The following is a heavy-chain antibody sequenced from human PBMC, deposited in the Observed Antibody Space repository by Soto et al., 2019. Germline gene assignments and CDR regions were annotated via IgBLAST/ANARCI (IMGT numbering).Heavy chain of an antibody. CDR1: GCTFRNHG. CDR2: ISYNGKND. Sequence: PXGSLILSCVAAGCTFRNHGMHWVRQAPGKGLEWVAVISYNGKNDHYADSLKGRFTISRDNSKNTVFLQMNSLTPEDTAVYYCAKDRNYLAIVKMATTGMDVWGQGTTVTVSS. CDR3: AKDRNYLAIVKMATTGMDV. D-gene: IGHD1-1*01. J-gene: IGHJ6*02. V-gene: IGHV3-30*18.